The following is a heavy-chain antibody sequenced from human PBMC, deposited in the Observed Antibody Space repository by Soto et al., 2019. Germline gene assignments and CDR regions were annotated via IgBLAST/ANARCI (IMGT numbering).Heavy chain of an antibody. Sequence: PSETLSLTCTVSGASISGFYWSWIPKSAGKGLEWIGRIYATGTTDYNPSLKSRVMMSVDTSKKQFSLKLRSVTAADTAVYYCVRDGTKTLRDWFDPWGQG. CDR1: GASISGFY. V-gene: IGHV4-4*07. D-gene: IGHD1-1*01. CDR2: IYATGTT. J-gene: IGHJ5*02. CDR3: VRDGTKTLRDWFDP.